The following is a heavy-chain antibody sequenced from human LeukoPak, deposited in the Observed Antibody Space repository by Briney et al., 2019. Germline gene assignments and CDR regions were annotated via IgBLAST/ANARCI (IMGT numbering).Heavy chain of an antibody. CDR1: GFTFSGSW. J-gene: IGHJ4*02. CDR2: IKQDGSQK. D-gene: IGHD1-1*01. CDR3: ARLFRDVTTYDY. Sequence: GRSLRLSCTASGFTFSGSWMSWVRQAPGRGLEWVAGIKQDGSQKYYVDSVKGRFTISRDNAENSVYLQMNSLRAEDTAVYYCARLFRDVTTYDYWGQGTLATVSS. V-gene: IGHV3-7*01.